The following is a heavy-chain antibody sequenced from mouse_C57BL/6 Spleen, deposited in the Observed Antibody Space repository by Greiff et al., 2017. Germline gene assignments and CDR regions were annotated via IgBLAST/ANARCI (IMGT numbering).Heavy chain of an antibody. V-gene: IGHV5-6*01. CDR2: ISSGGSYT. CDR1: GFTFSSYG. Sequence: EVKLVESGGDLVKPGGSLKLSCAASGFTFSSYGMSWVRQTPDKRLEWVATISSGGSYTYYPDSVKGRFTISRDNAKNTLYLQMSSLKSEDTAMYYCARHGLEDYAMDYWGQGTSVTVSS. J-gene: IGHJ4*01. CDR3: ARHGLEDYAMDY. D-gene: IGHD4-1*01.